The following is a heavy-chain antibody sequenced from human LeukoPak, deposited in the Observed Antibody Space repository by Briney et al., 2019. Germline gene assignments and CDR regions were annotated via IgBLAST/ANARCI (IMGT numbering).Heavy chain of an antibody. CDR1: GYTFNGFY. J-gene: IGHJ4*02. D-gene: IGHD5-18*01. Sequence: GASVKVSCKASGYTFNGFYLHWVRQAPGQGLEWMGWINPNSGGTNYAQKFQGRVTMTRDTSISTAYMELSRLRSDDTAVYYCARVDTAMVIDYWGQGTLVTVSS. CDR2: INPNSGGT. V-gene: IGHV1-2*02. CDR3: ARVDTAMVIDY.